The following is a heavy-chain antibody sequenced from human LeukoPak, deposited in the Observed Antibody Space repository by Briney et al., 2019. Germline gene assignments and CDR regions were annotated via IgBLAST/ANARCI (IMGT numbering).Heavy chain of an antibody. D-gene: IGHD1-26*01. V-gene: IGHV4-39*01. J-gene: IGHJ3*02. Sequence: SETLSLTCTVSGGSISSSSYYWGWLRPPPGKGLEWIGSIYYSGSTYYNPSLKSRVTISVDTSKNQFSLKLSSVTAADTAVYYCARHTYYTGAFDIWGQGTMVTVSS. CDR1: GGSISSSSYY. CDR2: IYYSGST. CDR3: ARHTYYTGAFDI.